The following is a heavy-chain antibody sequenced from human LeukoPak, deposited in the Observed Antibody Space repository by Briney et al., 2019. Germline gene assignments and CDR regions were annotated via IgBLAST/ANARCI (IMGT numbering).Heavy chain of an antibody. J-gene: IGHJ3*02. CDR3: ARPTYYYDSSGYYHDAFDI. CDR2: IYYSGST. V-gene: IGHV4-59*04. D-gene: IGHD3-22*01. CDR1: GGSISTYY. Sequence: PSETLSLTCTVSGGSISTYYWSWIRQPPGKGLEWIGYIYYSGSTYYNPSLKSRVTISVDTSKNQFSLKLSSVTAADTAVYYCARPTYYYDSSGYYHDAFDIWGQGTMVTVSS.